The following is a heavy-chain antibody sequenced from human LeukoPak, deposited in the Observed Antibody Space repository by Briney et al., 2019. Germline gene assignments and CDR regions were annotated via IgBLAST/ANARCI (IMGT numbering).Heavy chain of an antibody. D-gene: IGHD4-23*01. CDR2: IYYSGST. J-gene: IGHJ6*03. V-gene: IGHV4-59*01. Sequence: SETLSLTCTVSGGSISSYYWSWIRQPPGKGLEWIGYIYYSGSTNYNPSLKSRVTISVDTSTNQFSLKLSSVTAADTAVYYCAGGGRWYMDVWGKGTTVTVSS. CDR1: GGSISSYY. CDR3: AGGGRWYMDV.